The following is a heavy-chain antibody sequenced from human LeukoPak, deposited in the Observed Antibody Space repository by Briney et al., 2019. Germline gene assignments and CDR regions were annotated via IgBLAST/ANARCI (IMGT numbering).Heavy chain of an antibody. Sequence: GGSLRLSCAASGFTFSSYSMNWVRQAPGKGLEWVSSISSSSSYIYYADSVKGRFTISRDNSKNSLYLQMNSLRAEDTAVYYCARESRIQPDYITIFGVVISDAFDIWGQGTMVTVSS. CDR2: ISSSSSYI. D-gene: IGHD3-3*01. CDR1: GFTFSSYS. CDR3: ARESRIQPDYITIFGVVISDAFDI. J-gene: IGHJ3*02. V-gene: IGHV3-21*01.